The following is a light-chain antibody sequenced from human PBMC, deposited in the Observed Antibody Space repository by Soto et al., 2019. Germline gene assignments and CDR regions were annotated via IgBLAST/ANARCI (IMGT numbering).Light chain of an antibody. Sequence: QSVLTQPPSVSGAPGQRVTISCTGSSSNIGAEYDVHWYQQFPGTAPKLLIYANNNRPSGVPDRFSGSTSGTSASLAITGLQAEDEADYYCQSYDSSLSGYWVFGGGTQLTVL. J-gene: IGLJ3*02. V-gene: IGLV1-40*01. CDR1: SSNIGAEYD. CDR2: ANN. CDR3: QSYDSSLSGYWV.